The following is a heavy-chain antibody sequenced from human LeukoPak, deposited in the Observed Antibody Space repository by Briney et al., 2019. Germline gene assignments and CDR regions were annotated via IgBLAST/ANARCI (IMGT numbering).Heavy chain of an antibody. CDR3: ARTAASRVAWDY. D-gene: IGHD5-12*01. Sequence: SQTLSLTCAISGDSVSSNNAAWNWIRQSPSRGLEWLGRTYYRSKWYNDYALSVKSRIIINSDTSKNQFSLQLNSVTPEDTAMYYCARTAASRVAWDYWGQGTLVTVSP. CDR1: GDSVSSNNAA. V-gene: IGHV6-1*01. J-gene: IGHJ4*02. CDR2: TYYRSKWYN.